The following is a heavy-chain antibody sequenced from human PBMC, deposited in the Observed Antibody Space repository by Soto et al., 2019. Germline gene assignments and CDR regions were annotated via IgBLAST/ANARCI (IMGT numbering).Heavy chain of an antibody. V-gene: IGHV1-69*01. CDR1: GGTFGSYA. J-gene: IGHJ6*02. CDR3: AREAPYCTSATCPKFYDMDV. D-gene: IGHD2-2*01. CDR2: IIPILNSP. Sequence: QVQLVQSGAEVKKPGSAVKVSCTASGGTFGSYAITWVRRAPGQGLEWVGGIIPILNSPAYAQKFRARVVITADEITNTAYMELNSLRIDDTAVYYCAREAPYCTSATCPKFYDMDVWGQGTTVTVAS.